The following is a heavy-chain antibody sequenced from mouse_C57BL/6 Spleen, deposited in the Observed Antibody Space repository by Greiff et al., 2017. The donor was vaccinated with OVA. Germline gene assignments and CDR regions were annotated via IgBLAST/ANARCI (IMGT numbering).Heavy chain of an antibody. CDR3: TSPYGSTYYFDY. D-gene: IGHD1-1*01. V-gene: IGHV1-5*01. CDR2: IYPGNSDT. Sequence: EVQLQQSGTVLARPGASVKMSCKTSGYTFTIYWMHWVKQRPGQGLEWIGAIYPGNSDTSYNQKFKGKAKLTAVTSASTAYMELSSLTNEDSAVYYRTSPYGSTYYFDYWGQVTTLTVSS. J-gene: IGHJ2*01. CDR1: GYTFTIYW.